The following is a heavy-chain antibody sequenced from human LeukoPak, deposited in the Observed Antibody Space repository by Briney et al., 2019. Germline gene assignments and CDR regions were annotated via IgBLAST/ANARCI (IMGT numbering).Heavy chain of an antibody. D-gene: IGHD2-21*01. CDR1: GLSFSNYA. CDR2: IGGTGGNI. Sequence: SGGSLRLSCAASGLSFSNYAMYWVRQAPGKGLEWVSAIGGTGGNIFYRDSVKGRFTISRDNSKNTLYLHMNSLRAEDTAIYFCVRDNYSYRLDVWGQGTLVTVSS. J-gene: IGHJ4*02. V-gene: IGHV3-23*01. CDR3: VRDNYSYRLDV.